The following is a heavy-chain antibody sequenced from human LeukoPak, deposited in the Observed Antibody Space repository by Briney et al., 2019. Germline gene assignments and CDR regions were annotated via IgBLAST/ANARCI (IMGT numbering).Heavy chain of an antibody. CDR1: GGSFSGYY. CDR3: ARGMGATIYYAFDI. Sequence: SETLSLTCAVYGGSFSGYYWSWIRQPPGKGLEWIGEINHSGSTNYNPSLKSRVTISVDTSKNQFSLKLSSVTAADTAVYYCARGMGATIYYAFDIWGQGTMVTVSS. CDR2: INHSGST. J-gene: IGHJ3*02. D-gene: IGHD1-26*01. V-gene: IGHV4-34*01.